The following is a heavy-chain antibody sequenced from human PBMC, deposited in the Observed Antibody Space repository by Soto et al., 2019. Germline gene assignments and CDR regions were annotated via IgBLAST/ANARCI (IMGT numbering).Heavy chain of an antibody. CDR2: INAGNGNT. V-gene: IGHV1-3*01. J-gene: IGHJ6*04. Sequence: GASVKVSCKASGYTFTSYAMHWVRQAPGQRLEWMGWINAGNGNTKYSQKFQGRVTITRDTSASTAYMELSSLRSEDTAVYYCARDKMSNYDFFMDVWGKGTTVTVSS. CDR3: ARDKMSNYDFFMDV. D-gene: IGHD3-3*01. CDR1: GYTFTSYA.